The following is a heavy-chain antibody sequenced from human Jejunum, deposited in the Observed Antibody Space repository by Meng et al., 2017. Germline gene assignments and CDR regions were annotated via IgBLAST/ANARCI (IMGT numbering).Heavy chain of an antibody. D-gene: IGHD3-22*01. CDR2: MAIDGSNYK. J-gene: IGHJ3*02. Sequence: GESLKISCAASGFTFNTYVIHWVRQAPGKGLEWVAVMAIDGSNYKQYADSVRGRFTISRDNSENTLSLQMDSLRAEDTAVYYCAREFHTSGHAGTFDIWGQGKMV. CDR3: AREFHTSGHAGTFDI. V-gene: IGHV3-30*14. CDR1: GFTFNTYV.